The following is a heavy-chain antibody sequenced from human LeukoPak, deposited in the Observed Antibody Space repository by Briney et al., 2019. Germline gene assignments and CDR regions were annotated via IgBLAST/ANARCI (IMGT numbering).Heavy chain of an antibody. CDR1: GGSFSGYY. J-gene: IGHJ4*02. CDR3: ARADDSSGSPTFDY. V-gene: IGHV4-34*01. CDR2: INHSGST. D-gene: IGHD3-22*01. Sequence: SETLSLTCAVYGGSFSGYYWSWIRQPPGKGLEWIGEINHSGSTNYNPSLKSRVTISVDTSKKQFSLKLSSVTAADTAVYYCARADDSSGSPTFDYWGQGTLVTVSP.